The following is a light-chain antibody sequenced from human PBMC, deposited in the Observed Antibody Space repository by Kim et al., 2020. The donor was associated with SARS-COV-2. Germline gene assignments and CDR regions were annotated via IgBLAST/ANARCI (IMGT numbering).Light chain of an antibody. CDR3: QQTNQFPFT. CDR1: QGIADW. Sequence: DIQMTQSPSSVSASVGDRVIITCRASQGIADWLAWYQQKPGKAPHLLIHGASTLQGGVPSRFSGSGYGTEFSLSINGLQSEDYATYYCQQTNQFPFTFGPGTKVDIK. CDR2: GAS. V-gene: IGKV1-12*01. J-gene: IGKJ3*01.